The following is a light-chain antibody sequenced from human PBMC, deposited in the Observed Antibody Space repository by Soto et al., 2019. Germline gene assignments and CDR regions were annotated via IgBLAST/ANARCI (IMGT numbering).Light chain of an antibody. CDR3: QQFDNLTYT. CDR1: HDISNY. J-gene: IGKJ2*01. Sequence: DIQMTQSPSSLSASVGDRVTITCQASHDISNYLNSYQQKPGKAPKLLIYDASNLETGVPSRFSGSGSGTDFTFTISSLQPEDIATYYCQQFDNLTYTFGQGTKLEIK. V-gene: IGKV1-33*01. CDR2: DAS.